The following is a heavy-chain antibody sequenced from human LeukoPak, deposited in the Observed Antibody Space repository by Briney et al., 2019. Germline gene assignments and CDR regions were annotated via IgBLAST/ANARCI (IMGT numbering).Heavy chain of an antibody. J-gene: IGHJ4*02. D-gene: IGHD6-19*01. CDR3: ARDVQWLVHFDY. CDR1: GDSVSSNSAA. V-gene: IGHV6-1*01. Sequence: SQTLSLTCAISGDSVSSNSAAWNWIRQSPSRGLEWLGRTYYRSKWYTEYAVYVKSRITINADTSKNQFSLQLNSVTPEDTAEYYCARDVQWLVHFDYWGQGTVVTVSS. CDR2: TYYRSKWYT.